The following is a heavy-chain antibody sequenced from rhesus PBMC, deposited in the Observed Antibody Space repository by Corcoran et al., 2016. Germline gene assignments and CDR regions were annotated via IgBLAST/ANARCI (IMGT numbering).Heavy chain of an antibody. CDR1: GFSLPTSGLG. CDR3: ARGYSGYFFDY. CDR2: IYWDDDK. D-gene: IGHD1-44*01. V-gene: IGHV2-174*01. Sequence: QVTLKESGPALVKPTQTLTLTCTFSGFSLPTSGLGVGWIRQPPGKALEWQTLIYWDDDKRYSKSMKSRLNIPKDTSKNQDVLTMTNMDPVDTATYYCARGYSGYFFDYWGQGVLVTVSS. J-gene: IGHJ4*01.